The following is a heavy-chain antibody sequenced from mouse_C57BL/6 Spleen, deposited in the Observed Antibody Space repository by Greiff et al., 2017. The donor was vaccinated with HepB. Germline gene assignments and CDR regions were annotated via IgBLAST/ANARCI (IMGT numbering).Heavy chain of an antibody. CDR3: ARRYYGSSGYAMDY. D-gene: IGHD1-1*01. CDR1: GYAFTNYL. V-gene: IGHV1-54*01. CDR2: INPGSGGT. J-gene: IGHJ4*01. Sequence: LVESGAELVRPGTSVKVSCKASGYAFTNYLIEWVKQRPGQGLEWIGVINPGSGGTNYNEKFKGKATLAADKSSSTAYMQLSSLTSEDSAVYFCARRYYGSSGYAMDYWGQGTSVTVSS.